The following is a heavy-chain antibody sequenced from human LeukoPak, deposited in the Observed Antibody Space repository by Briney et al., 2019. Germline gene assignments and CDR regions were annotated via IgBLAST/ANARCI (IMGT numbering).Heavy chain of an antibody. CDR3: AREDYSSGWSGKNDY. Sequence: PAGGSLRLSCAASGFTFSSYWMSWVRQAPGKGLEWVANIKQDGSGKYYVDSVKGRFTISRDNAKNSLYLQMNSLRAEDTAVYYCAREDYSSGWSGKNDYWGQGTLVTVSS. V-gene: IGHV3-7*01. J-gene: IGHJ4*02. D-gene: IGHD6-19*01. CDR2: IKQDGSGK. CDR1: GFTFSSYW.